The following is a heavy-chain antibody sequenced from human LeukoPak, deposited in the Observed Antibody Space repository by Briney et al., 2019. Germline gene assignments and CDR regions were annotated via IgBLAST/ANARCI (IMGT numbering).Heavy chain of an antibody. Sequence: SETLSLTCAVYGGSFSGYYWSWIRQPPGKGLEWIGEINHSGSTNYNPSLKSRVTISVDTSKNQFSLKPSSVTAADTAVYYCARGRYSSSSKGKGYYYYYGMDVWGQGTTVTVSS. CDR2: INHSGST. V-gene: IGHV4-34*01. J-gene: IGHJ6*02. D-gene: IGHD6-13*01. CDR3: ARGRYSSSSKGKGYYYYYGMDV. CDR1: GGSFSGYY.